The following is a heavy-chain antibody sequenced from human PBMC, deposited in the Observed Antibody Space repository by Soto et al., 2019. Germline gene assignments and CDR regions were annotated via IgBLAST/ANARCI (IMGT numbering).Heavy chain of an antibody. V-gene: IGHV3-30-3*01. CDR2: ISYDESNK. Sequence: QVQLVESGGGVVQPGRSLRLSCAASGFTLRNYAMHWVRQAPGKGLEWVAVISYDESNKYYADSVKGRFTISRDNFKNTLYLQMNTLRPEDTAVYYCARDQNYDFWSGSRPFDYWGQGTLVTVSS. CDR1: GFTLRNYA. D-gene: IGHD3-3*01. J-gene: IGHJ4*02. CDR3: ARDQNYDFWSGSRPFDY.